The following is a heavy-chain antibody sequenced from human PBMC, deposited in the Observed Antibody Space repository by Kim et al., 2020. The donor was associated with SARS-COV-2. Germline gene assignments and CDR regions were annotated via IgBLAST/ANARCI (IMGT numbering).Heavy chain of an antibody. CDR1: GFTFSSYG. V-gene: IGHV3-30*18. Sequence: GGSLRLSCAASGFTFSSYGMHWVRQAPGKGLEWVAVISYDGSNKYYADSVKGRFTISRDNSKNTLYLQMNSLRAEDTAVYYCAKAVNIVVVPAAIRGFD. CDR3: AKAVNIVVVPAAIRGFD. CDR2: ISYDGSNK. J-gene: IGHJ4*01. D-gene: IGHD2-2*02.